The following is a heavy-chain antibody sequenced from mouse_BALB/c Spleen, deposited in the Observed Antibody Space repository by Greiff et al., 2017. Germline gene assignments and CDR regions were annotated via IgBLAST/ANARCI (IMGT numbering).Heavy chain of an antibody. D-gene: IGHD1-1*01. J-gene: IGHJ4*01. V-gene: IGHV8-12*01. CDR1: GFSLSTSGMG. CDR3: ARRSSYVYAMDY. CDR2: IYWDDDK. Sequence: VKLMESGPGILQPSQTLSLTCSFSGFSLSTSGMGVSWIRQPSGKGLEWLAHIYWDDDKRYNPSLKSRLTISKDTSSNQVFLKITSVDTADTATYYCARRSSYVYAMDYWGQGTSVTVSS.